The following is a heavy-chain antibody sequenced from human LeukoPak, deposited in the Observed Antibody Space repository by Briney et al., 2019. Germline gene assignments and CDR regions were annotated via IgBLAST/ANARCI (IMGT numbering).Heavy chain of an antibody. CDR1: GFTFSSYS. J-gene: IGHJ4*02. CDR2: ISSSSSTI. Sequence: GGSLRLSCAASGFTFSSYSMNWVRQAPGKGLEGVSYISSSSSTIYYADSVKGRFTISRDNAKNSLYLQMNNLRVEDTAVYYCARDASRYCSGGNCYSGLLGYFDYWGQGTLVTVSS. V-gene: IGHV3-48*01. CDR3: ARDASRYCSGGNCYSGLLGYFDY. D-gene: IGHD2-15*01.